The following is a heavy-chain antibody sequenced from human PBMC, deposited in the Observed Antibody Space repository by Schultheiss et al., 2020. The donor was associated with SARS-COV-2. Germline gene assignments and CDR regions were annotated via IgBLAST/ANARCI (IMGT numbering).Heavy chain of an antibody. CDR1: GGSISNYY. V-gene: IGHV4-59*01. D-gene: IGHD2-2*01. CDR3: AGTVGGCSSTSCYFYYYYMDV. J-gene: IGHJ6*03. Sequence: GSLRLSCTVSGGSISNYYWSWIRQPPGKGLEWIGYIYYSGSTNYNPSLKSRVTISVDTSKNQFSLKLSSVTAADTAVYYCAGTVGGCSSTSCYFYYYYMDVWGKGTTVTVSS. CDR2: IYYSGST.